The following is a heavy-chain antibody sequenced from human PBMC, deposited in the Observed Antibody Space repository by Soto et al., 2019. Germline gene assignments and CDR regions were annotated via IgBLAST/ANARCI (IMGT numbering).Heavy chain of an antibody. J-gene: IGHJ2*01. V-gene: IGHV3-30-3*01. CDR1: GFTFSSYA. CDR3: ARDGPSASSGYPVWYFDL. CDR2: ISYDGSNK. D-gene: IGHD3-22*01. Sequence: QVQLVESGGGVVQPGRSLRLSCAASGFTFSSYAMHWVRQAPGKGLEWVAVISYDGSNKYYADSVKGRFTISRDNSKNTLYLQMNSLRAEDTAVYYCARDGPSASSGYPVWYFDLWGRGTLVTVSS.